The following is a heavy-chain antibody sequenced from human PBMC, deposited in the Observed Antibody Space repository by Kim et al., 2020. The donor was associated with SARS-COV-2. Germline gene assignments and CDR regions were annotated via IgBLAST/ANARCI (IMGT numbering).Heavy chain of an antibody. D-gene: IGHD2-2*01. CDR3: ARGGYCSSTSCYVPYFYYNYRDV. CDR1: GFTFSSYS. V-gene: IGHV3-21*01. J-gene: IGHJ6*03. Sequence: GGSLRLSCAASGFTFSSYSMNWVRQAPGKGLEWVSSISSSSSYIYYADSVKGRFTISRDNAKNSLYLQMNSLRAEDTAVYYCARGGYCSSTSCYVPYFYYNYRDVWGKETTVTLS. CDR2: ISSSSSYI.